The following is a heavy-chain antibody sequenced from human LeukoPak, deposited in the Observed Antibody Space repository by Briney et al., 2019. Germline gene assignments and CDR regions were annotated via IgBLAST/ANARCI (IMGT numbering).Heavy chain of an antibody. Sequence: PGGSLRLSCAASGFTFSSYWMHWVRQAPGKGLVWVSRIDSDGCSTSYADSVKGRFTISRDNAKNTLYLQMNSLRAEDTAVYYCARDKSGGSVTTSFDYWGQGTLVTVSS. CDR3: ARDKSGGSVTTSFDY. D-gene: IGHD4-17*01. V-gene: IGHV3-74*01. CDR1: GFTFSSYW. J-gene: IGHJ4*02. CDR2: IDSDGCST.